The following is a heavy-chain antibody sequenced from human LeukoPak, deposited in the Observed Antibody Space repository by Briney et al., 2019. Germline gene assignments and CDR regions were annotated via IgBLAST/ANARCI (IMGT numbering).Heavy chain of an antibody. J-gene: IGHJ6*02. V-gene: IGHV3-30*03. CDR3: ARGGPSLLWFGDLYYYYGMDV. D-gene: IGHD3-10*01. CDR2: ISYDGSNK. Sequence: TGGSLRLSCAASGFTFSNYGMHWVRQAPGKGLEWVAVISYDGSNKYYADSVKGRFTISRDNSKNTLYLQMNSLRAEDTAVYYCARGGPSLLWFGDLYYYYGMDVWGQGTTVTVSS. CDR1: GFTFSNYG.